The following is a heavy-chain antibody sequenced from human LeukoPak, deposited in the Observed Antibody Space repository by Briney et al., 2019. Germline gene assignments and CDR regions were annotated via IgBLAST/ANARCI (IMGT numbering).Heavy chain of an antibody. CDR1: GFAFNSYW. J-gene: IGHJ4*02. V-gene: IGHV3-74*01. D-gene: IGHD6-19*01. CDR3: ARDPYESIGSGVDY. CDR2: TNIDGSTT. Sequence: GGSLRLSCAASGFAFNSYWMHWVRQAPGKGLVWVSRTNIDGSTTSYADSVRGRFTISGDNAKNTLRLQMNSLRAEDTAVYYCARDPYESIGSGVDYWGQGTLVTVSS.